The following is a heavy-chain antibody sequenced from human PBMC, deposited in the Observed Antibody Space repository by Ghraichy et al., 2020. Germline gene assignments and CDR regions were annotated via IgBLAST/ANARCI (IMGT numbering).Heavy chain of an antibody. CDR2: VSGSGGST. D-gene: IGHD2-15*01. CDR1: GFTFSNYA. V-gene: IGHV3-23*01. Sequence: GGSLRLSCAASGFTFSNYAMSWVRQAPGKGLEWVSSVSGSGGSTYYADSVKGRFTISRDNSKNTLYLQMNSLRAEDTAMYYCAKDDLPNRKYSTVCSGFCDYWGQGTLVTVPS. J-gene: IGHJ4*02. CDR3: AKDDLPNRKYSTVCSGFCDY.